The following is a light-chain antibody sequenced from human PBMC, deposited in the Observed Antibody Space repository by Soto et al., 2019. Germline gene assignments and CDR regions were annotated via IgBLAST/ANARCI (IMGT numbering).Light chain of an antibody. CDR2: DAM. Sequence: DIQMTQSPSTLSASVGDRVTITCRASLSVFIWVAWYQQKPGRAPKLLIFDAMNLEYGVPSRFSGDGSETEVTLTMSSLEPYDFATYYCQQYSGNSFTFGQGTKVQI. CDR1: LSVFIW. J-gene: IGKJ2*01. CDR3: QQYSGNSFT. V-gene: IGKV1-5*01.